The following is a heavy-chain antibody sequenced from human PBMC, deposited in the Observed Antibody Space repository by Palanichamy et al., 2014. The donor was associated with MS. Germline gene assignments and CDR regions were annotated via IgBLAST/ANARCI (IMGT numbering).Heavy chain of an antibody. CDR1: GGSISSYY. V-gene: IGHV4-59*01. CDR2: IYYSGST. J-gene: IGHJ2*01. CDR3: ARVRVDYNWYFDL. Sequence: QVQLQESGPGLVKPSETLSLTCTVSGGSISSYYWSWIRQPPGKGLEWIGYIYYSGSTNYNPSLKSRVTISVDTSKNQFSLKLSSVTAADTAVYYCARVRVDYNWYFDLWGRGTLVTVSS. D-gene: IGHD4-11*01.